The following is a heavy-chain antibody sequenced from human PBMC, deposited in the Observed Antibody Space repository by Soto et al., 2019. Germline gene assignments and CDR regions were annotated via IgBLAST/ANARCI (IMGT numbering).Heavy chain of an antibody. CDR3: ARDKQWLVRGYYYGMDV. Sequence: ASVKVSCKASGGTFSSYAISWVRQAPGQGLEWMGWISAYNGTTNYAQKLQGRVTMTTDTSTSTAYMELRSLRSDDTAVYYCARDKQWLVRGYYYGMDVWGQGTTVTVSS. CDR2: ISAYNGTT. CDR1: GGTFSSYA. J-gene: IGHJ6*02. V-gene: IGHV1-18*01. D-gene: IGHD6-19*01.